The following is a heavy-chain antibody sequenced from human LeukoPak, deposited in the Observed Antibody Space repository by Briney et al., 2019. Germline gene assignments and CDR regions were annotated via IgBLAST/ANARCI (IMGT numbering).Heavy chain of an antibody. CDR1: GGSTSSSNYY. J-gene: IGHJ4*02. CDR2: IYYTGST. D-gene: IGHD3-10*01. Sequence: SETLSLTCSVSGGSTSSSNYYWGWVRQPPGKGLDWIATIYYTGSTYYNPSLKSRVTISVDTSKNQFSLSLTSVTAADTAVYFCASRPTFYYGSGSYPRRFYDSWGQGIPVTVSS. V-gene: IGHV4-39*01. CDR3: ASRPTFYYGSGSYPRRFYDS.